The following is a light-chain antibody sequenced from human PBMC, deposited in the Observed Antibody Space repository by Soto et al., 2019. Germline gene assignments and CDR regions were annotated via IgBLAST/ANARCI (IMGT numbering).Light chain of an antibody. CDR2: ENN. CDR1: SGSIANNY. CDR3: QSYDSSLSGSKVV. V-gene: IGLV6-57*04. J-gene: IGLJ2*01. Sequence: NFMLTQPHSVSESPGKTLSISCTRSSGSIANNYVQWYQQRPGSAPTTVIYENNQRLSGVPDRFSGSTDGSSNSASLTISGLQTEDEADYYCQSYDSSLSGSKVVFGGGTTVTVL.